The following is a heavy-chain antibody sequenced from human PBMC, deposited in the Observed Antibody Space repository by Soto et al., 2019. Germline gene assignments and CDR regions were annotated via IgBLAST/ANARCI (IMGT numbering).Heavy chain of an antibody. CDR2: TTGSGGSA. V-gene: IGHV3-23*01. D-gene: IGHD3-22*01. J-gene: IGHJ4*02. CDR1: GFTFSSYA. Sequence: LRLSCAASGFTFSSYAMSWVRQAPGKGLEWVSGTTGSGGSAYYADSVKGRFTISRDNSENTLYLQMNSLRAEDTAVYYCVKAWTYYYDTSGPHFDYWGQGT. CDR3: VKAWTYYYDTSGPHFDY.